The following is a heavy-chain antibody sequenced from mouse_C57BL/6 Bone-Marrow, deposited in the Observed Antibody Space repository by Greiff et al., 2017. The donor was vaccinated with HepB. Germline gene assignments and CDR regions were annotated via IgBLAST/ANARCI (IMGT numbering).Heavy chain of an antibody. V-gene: IGHV2-2*01. CDR1: GFSFTNYG. J-gene: IGHJ2*01. CDR2: IRRGGSP. D-gene: IGHD2-5*01. Sequence: QVQLKQSGPGLVQPSQSLSITCTVSGFSFTNYGVHWVRQSPGKGLEWLGAIRRGGSPDYNAAFISRLSISKDNSECKVFFKMNSLQADDTAIYYCARMAYYSNSNYFDNWGQGTTLTVSS. CDR3: ARMAYYSNSNYFDN.